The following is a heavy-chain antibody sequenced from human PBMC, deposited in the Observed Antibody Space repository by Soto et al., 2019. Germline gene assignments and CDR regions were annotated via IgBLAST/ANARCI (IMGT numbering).Heavy chain of an antibody. CDR2: FYHSGST. J-gene: IGHJ3*02. V-gene: IGHV4-31*11. CDR3: AREETGNDALDI. CDR1: GGSLRSATYY. Sequence: SETLSLTCAVSGGSLRSATYYWSWIRQHPGKGLEWIGYFYHSGSTYYKPSLRSRVTISLDTSKNQFSLNLRSVTDADPAIYYCAREETGNDALDIWGQGTLVTVSS. D-gene: IGHD1-1*01.